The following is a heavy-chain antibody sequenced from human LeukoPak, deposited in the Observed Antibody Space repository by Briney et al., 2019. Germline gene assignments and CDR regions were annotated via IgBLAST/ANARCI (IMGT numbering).Heavy chain of an antibody. CDR2: IIPLFGIV. J-gene: IGHJ6*02. CDR3: ARDRGENHYGSGTYYNSEYYYYGMDV. D-gene: IGHD3-10*01. Sequence: ASVKVSCKASGGTFSSDGINWVRQAPGQGLEWTGRIIPLFGIVYYAQKFQGRVTITADKSTSTAYMEMRSLRSEDTALFYCARDRGENHYGSGTYYNSEYYYYGMDVWGQGTTVTVSS. V-gene: IGHV1-69*04. CDR1: GGTFSSDG.